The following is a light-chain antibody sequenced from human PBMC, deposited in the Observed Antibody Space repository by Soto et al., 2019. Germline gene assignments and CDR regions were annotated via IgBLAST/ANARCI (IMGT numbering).Light chain of an antibody. CDR2: GTF. Sequence: IQLTQSPSSLSASVGDRVSITCRASQDINTYLAWCQQKQGKAPNLLISGTFTLQSGVPPSCNSSGSGTDFTPPISRMQPADFATDYCQHLNNYPPVTFGPGNKVDLE. V-gene: IGKV1-9*01. CDR3: QHLNNYPPVT. J-gene: IGKJ3*01. CDR1: QDINTY.